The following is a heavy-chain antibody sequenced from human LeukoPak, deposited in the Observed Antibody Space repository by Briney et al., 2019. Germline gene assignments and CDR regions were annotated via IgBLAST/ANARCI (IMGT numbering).Heavy chain of an antibody. CDR1: GFTFSDYG. V-gene: IGHV3-49*03. CDR2: IRSKPYGGTT. J-gene: IGHJ3*02. D-gene: IGHD2-15*01. CDR3: SRTRISGIDGFDI. Sequence: GGSLRLSCTASGFTFSDYGVNWFRQAPGKGLEWVAFIRSKPYGGTTEYAASVKGRFSISRDDSTSIVYLQMHSLKTEDTALYYCSRTRISGIDGFDIWGQGTMVTVSS.